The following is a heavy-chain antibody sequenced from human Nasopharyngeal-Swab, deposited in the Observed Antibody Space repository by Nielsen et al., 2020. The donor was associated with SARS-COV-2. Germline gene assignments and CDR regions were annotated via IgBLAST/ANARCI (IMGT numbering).Heavy chain of an antibody. CDR2: IAHAASNE. CDR1: GFTFSSLG. D-gene: IGHD4-17*01. J-gene: IGHJ4*02. Sequence: GGSLRPSFAPSGFTFSSLGMHWVRQAPGKGLEWVGSIAHAASNEYYGDSVKGRFSISRDSSKNTLYLQMDSLRGADTAVYYCARDAPAHYGAFYWGRGTLVTVSS. V-gene: IGHV3-30*03. CDR3: ARDAPAHYGAFY.